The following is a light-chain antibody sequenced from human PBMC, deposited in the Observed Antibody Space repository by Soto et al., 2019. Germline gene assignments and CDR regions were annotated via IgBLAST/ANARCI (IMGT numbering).Light chain of an antibody. J-gene: IGLJ2*01. Sequence: QSVLTQPLSASGTPGQRVTISCSGSSSNIGSNTVTWYRQLPGTAPKLLIFRTNQRPSGVPDRFSGSKSGTSASLAISGLQSEDEADYLCATWDDGLNGLVFGGGTQLTVL. V-gene: IGLV1-44*01. CDR1: SSNIGSNT. CDR2: RTN. CDR3: ATWDDGLNGLV.